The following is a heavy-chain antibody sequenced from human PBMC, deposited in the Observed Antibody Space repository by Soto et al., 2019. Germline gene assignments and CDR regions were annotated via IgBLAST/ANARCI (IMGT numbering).Heavy chain of an antibody. CDR1: GYTFSTYA. V-gene: IGHV1-3*05. Sequence: QVQLVQSGAEEKKPGASVKVSCKASGYTFSTYAMHWVRQAPGQRLEWMGWINAGNGNTKYSQKFQGRVTITRDTSASTSYMELSSLRSEDTAVYYCARAPSWWYFDLWGRGTLVTVSS. J-gene: IGHJ2*01. CDR3: ARAPSWWYFDL. CDR2: INAGNGNT.